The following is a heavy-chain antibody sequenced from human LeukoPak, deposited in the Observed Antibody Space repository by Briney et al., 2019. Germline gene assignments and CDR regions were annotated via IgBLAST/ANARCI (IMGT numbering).Heavy chain of an antibody. V-gene: IGHV4-59*01. J-gene: IGHJ4*02. Sequence: KASETLSLTCTVSGGSIGTYYWSWIQQPPGKGLEWIGYIYYSGSTSYNPSLKSRVTISEDTSKNQFFLKLSSVTAAAPAVFYCARGYGSRSRLDNWGKETLVTVSS. CDR1: GGSIGTYY. CDR3: ARGYGSRSRLDN. CDR2: IYYSGST. D-gene: IGHD3-10*01.